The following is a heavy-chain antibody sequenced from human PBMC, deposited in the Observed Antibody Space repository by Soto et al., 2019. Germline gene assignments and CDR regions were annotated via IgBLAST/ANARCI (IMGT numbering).Heavy chain of an antibody. CDR2: ISSSSSTI. Sequence: PGGSLRLSCAASGFTFSSYSMNWVRQAPGKGLEWVSYISSSSSTIYYADSVKGRFTISRDNSKNTLYLQMNSLRAEDTAVYYCAKDIHDYIWGSYRPWGQGTLVTVSS. D-gene: IGHD3-16*02. V-gene: IGHV3-48*01. J-gene: IGHJ5*02. CDR1: GFTFSSYS. CDR3: AKDIHDYIWGSYRP.